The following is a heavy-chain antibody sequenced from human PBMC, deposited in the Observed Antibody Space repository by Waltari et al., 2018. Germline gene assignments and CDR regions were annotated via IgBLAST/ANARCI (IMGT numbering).Heavy chain of an antibody. CDR1: GFTFRSYS. CDR2: ISSTGTYT. CDR3: ATGGWGFYLDN. D-gene: IGHD7-27*01. Sequence: EVQLVESGGGLVKPGGSLRLSCAASGFTFRSYSMNWVRQAPGKGLEWISSISSTGTYTHYADSGKGRFTISRDNAKNSLYLQMNSLRAEDTGVYWCATGGWGFYLDNWGQGTLVTFSS. V-gene: IGHV3-21*01. J-gene: IGHJ4*02.